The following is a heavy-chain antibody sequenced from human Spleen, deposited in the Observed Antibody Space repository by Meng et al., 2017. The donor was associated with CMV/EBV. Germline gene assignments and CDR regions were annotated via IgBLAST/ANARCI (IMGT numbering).Heavy chain of an antibody. CDR1: GFSRSTSGVD. Sequence: TFSGFSRSTSGVDVGWIRQPPGKALEWLALIYWNDDKRYSPSLKSRLTITKDTSKNQVVLTMTNMDPVDTATYYCAQHLYYYYGMDVWGQGTTVTVS. V-gene: IGHV2-5*01. CDR2: IYWNDDK. CDR3: AQHLYYYYGMDV. J-gene: IGHJ6*02.